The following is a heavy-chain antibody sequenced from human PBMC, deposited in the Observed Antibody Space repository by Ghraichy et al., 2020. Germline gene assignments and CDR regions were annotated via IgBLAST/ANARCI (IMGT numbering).Heavy chain of an antibody. V-gene: IGHV3-30*02. CDR2: IRYDGSNK. D-gene: IGHD3-3*01. CDR3: AKDYAGIYDFWSGYYFGYLDY. J-gene: IGHJ4*01. Sequence: GGSLRLSCAASGFTFSSYGMHWVRQAPGEGLEWVAFIRYDGSNKYYADSVKGRFTISRDSSKNTLYLQMNSLRAEDTAVYYCAKDYAGIYDFWSGYYFGYLDYWCHGTLVTVSS. CDR1: GFTFSSYG.